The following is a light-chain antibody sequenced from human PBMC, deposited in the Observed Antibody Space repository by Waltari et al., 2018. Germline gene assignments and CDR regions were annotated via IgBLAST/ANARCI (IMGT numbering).Light chain of an antibody. Sequence: QSVLTQPPSVSAAPGQKVTISCSGSSSNIGNNYVSWYQQLPGTAPKLLIYDKNKRPHGIPDRFAGTKSGTSATLGITGLQTGDEADDYCGTWDSSLSARVFGGGTKLTVL. CDR2: DKN. J-gene: IGLJ3*02. CDR1: SSNIGNNY. CDR3: GTWDSSLSARV. V-gene: IGLV1-51*01.